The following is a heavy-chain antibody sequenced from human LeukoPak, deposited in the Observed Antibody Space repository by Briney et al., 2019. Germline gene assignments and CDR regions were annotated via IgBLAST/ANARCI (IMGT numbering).Heavy chain of an antibody. D-gene: IGHD6-19*01. V-gene: IGHV1-3*01. Sequence: ASVKVSCKASGYTFTTYAMHWVRQAPGQRLEWMGWINAGNGNTKYSQKFQGRVTITRDTSASTVYIELSSLRSEDTAVYYCARGGWSRGFDYWGQGTLVTVSS. CDR3: ARGGWSRGFDY. CDR1: GYTFTTYA. J-gene: IGHJ4*02. CDR2: INAGNGNT.